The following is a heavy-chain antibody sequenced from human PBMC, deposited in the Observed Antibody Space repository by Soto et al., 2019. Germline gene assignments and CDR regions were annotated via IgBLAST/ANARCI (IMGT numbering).Heavy chain of an antibody. D-gene: IGHD6-13*01. CDR3: ASQQQVGYNCFAP. CDR1: GYSIGGHY. J-gene: IGHJ5*02. V-gene: IGHV4-59*11. CDR2: IFYSGST. Sequence: SVTVCDTWTFSGYSIGGHYLIWIRPPPGEGMEWIGYIFYSGSTTYDNRPSLKSRVTISVDTSKNQYSLKLSSVTAADTAVYFWASQQQVGYNCFAPWGQGTLV.